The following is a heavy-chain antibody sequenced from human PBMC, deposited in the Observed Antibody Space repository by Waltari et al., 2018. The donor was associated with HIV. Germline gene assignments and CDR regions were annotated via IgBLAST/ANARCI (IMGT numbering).Heavy chain of an antibody. Sequence: QLQLQESGPGLVKPSETLSLTCTVSGCSISSSSYYWGWLRQPPGRGLGGIGSIYYSGGPYYNPSLKSRVTISVDTSKNQFSLKLSSVTAADTAVYYCARLYAGRGIKVDSSPNLRSDDDYWGQGTLVTVSS. V-gene: IGHV4-39*01. J-gene: IGHJ4*02. CDR2: IYYSGGP. D-gene: IGHD6-13*01. CDR3: ARLYAGRGIKVDSSPNLRSDDDY. CDR1: GCSISSSSYY.